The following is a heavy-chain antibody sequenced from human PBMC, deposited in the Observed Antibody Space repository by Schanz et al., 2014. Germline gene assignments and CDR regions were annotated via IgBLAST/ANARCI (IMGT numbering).Heavy chain of an antibody. D-gene: IGHD6-19*01. Sequence: QVQLVESGGGLVKPGGSLRLSCAASGLTFSDYYMSWIRQAPGKGLEWVSYISSSSSYTNYADSVKGRFTTSRDNGKKSMYLQRNSLRAEDTAVYYCARDLISSGWYGWGQGTLVTVSS. CDR1: GLTFSDYY. CDR2: ISSSSSYT. V-gene: IGHV3-11*05. CDR3: ARDLISSGWYG. J-gene: IGHJ4*02.